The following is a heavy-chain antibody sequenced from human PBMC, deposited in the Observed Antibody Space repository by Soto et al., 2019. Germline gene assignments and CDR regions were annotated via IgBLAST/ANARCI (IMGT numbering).Heavy chain of an antibody. CDR1: GGSISSSSYY. J-gene: IGHJ6*02. Sequence: PSETLSLTCTVSGGSISSSSYYWGWIRQPPGKGLEWIGSIYYSGSTYYNPSLKSRVTISVDTSKNQFSLKLSSVTAADTAVYYFARRRVCTNGVCYTYYYGMDVWGQGTTVTVSS. D-gene: IGHD2-8*01. V-gene: IGHV4-39*01. CDR3: ARRRVCTNGVCYTYYYGMDV. CDR2: IYYSGST.